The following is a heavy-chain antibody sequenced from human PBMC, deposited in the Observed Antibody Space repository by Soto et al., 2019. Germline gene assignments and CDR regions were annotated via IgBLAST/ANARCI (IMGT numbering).Heavy chain of an antibody. J-gene: IGHJ4*02. D-gene: IGHD3-3*01. Sequence: GGSLRLSCAASGFSFKNYAMHWVRPSPGKGLEWVAVISFDESHKYYADSVKGRFTISRDNSKSMLSLEMNSLRPDDTAVYYCAKDGNVLRFLEWLSHLDYWGQGTLVTVSS. CDR1: GFSFKNYA. CDR2: ISFDESHK. CDR3: AKDGNVLRFLEWLSHLDY. V-gene: IGHV3-30*18.